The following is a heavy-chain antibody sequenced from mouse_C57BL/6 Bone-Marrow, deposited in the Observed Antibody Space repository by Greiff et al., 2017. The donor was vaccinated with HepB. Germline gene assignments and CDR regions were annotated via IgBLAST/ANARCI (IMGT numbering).Heavy chain of an antibody. CDR3: VNYYYDAMDY. CDR2: IRSKSSNYAT. V-gene: IGHV10-3*01. J-gene: IGHJ4*01. Sequence: EVQLVESGGGLVQPKGSLKLSCAASGFTFNTYAMHWVRQAPGKGVEWVDRIRSKSSNYATYYADSVKDRFTIYRDDSQSVLYLQMNNLKTEDTAMYYCVNYYYDAMDYWGQGTSVTVSS. D-gene: IGHD1-1*01. CDR1: GFTFNTYA.